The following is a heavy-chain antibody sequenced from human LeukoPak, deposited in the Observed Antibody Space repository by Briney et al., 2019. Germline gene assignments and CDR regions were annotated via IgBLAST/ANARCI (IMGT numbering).Heavy chain of an antibody. CDR1: GFSFSTYG. D-gene: IGHD3-22*01. V-gene: IGHV3-33*01. CDR3: ARGEAFHYDSSGYPDY. Sequence: AGRSLRLSCAASGFSFSTYGMHWVRQAPGKGLEWLAVIWYDGNTKYYADSVKGRFTISRDKSKNTLYLQMNSLKPEDTAVYYCARGEAFHYDSSGYPDYWGQGTLVTVSS. CDR2: IWYDGNTK. J-gene: IGHJ4*02.